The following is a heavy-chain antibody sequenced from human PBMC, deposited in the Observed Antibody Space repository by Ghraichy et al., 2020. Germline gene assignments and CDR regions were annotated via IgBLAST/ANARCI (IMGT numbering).Heavy chain of an antibody. CDR3: ARRHSASDSDY. Sequence: ASVKVSCKASGYTFSKYGITWLRQAPGQTLEWMGWINVNNGNANYAQKLQGRVTMTTDTFTNTAYMGLRSLTSDDTAVYYCARRHSASDSDYWGQGTLVTVSS. D-gene: IGHD2-2*01. J-gene: IGHJ4*02. V-gene: IGHV1-18*01. CDR2: INVNNGNA. CDR1: GYTFSKYG.